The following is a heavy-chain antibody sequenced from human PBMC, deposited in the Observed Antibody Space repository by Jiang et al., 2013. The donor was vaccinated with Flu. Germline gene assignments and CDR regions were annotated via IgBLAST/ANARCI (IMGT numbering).Heavy chain of an antibody. V-gene: IGHV1-69*04. D-gene: IGHD4-17*01. J-gene: IGHJ5*02. Sequence: GAEVKKPGSSVKVSCKASGGTFSSYAISWVRQAPGQGLEWMGRIIPILGIANYAQKFQGRVTITADKSTSTAYMELSSLRSEDTAVYYCARDPKTTVTTYWISSWFDPWGQGTLVTVSS. CDR2: IIPILGIA. CDR1: GGTFSSYA. CDR3: ARDPKTTVTTYWISSWFDP.